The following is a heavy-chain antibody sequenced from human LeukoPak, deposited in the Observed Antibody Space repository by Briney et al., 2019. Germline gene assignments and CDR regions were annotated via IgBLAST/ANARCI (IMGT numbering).Heavy chain of an antibody. CDR2: IYYSGST. CDR1: GGSISSSSYY. CDR3: ARDSSGYQGYFQH. D-gene: IGHD3-22*01. Sequence: SETLSLTCTVSGGSISSSSYYWGWIRQSPGKGLEWIGSIYYSGSTYYNPSLKSRVTISVDTSKNQFSLELSSVTAADTAVYYCARDSSGYQGYFQHWGQGTLVTVSS. J-gene: IGHJ1*01. V-gene: IGHV4-39*02.